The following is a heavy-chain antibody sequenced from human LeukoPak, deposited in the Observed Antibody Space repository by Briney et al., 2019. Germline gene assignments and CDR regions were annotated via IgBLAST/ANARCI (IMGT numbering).Heavy chain of an antibody. CDR3: ACARGISASPSYYIDF. CDR1: GRCPTSFT. J-gene: IGHJ6*03. Sequence: SETLSLTCTVSGRCPTSFTWSSIPQPPGKGLEWIGYIYYSGRTNYNPSLTSRVTISVDTSKNQFSLKLSSVTAADTAVYYCACARGISASPSYYIDFWGKGTTVTVSS. D-gene: IGHD2-21*01. CDR2: IYYSGRT. V-gene: IGHV4-59*01.